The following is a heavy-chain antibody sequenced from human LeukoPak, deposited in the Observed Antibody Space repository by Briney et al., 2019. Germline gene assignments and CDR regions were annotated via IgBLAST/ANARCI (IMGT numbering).Heavy chain of an antibody. Sequence: ASVKVSCKPSGYTFTGYYIHWVRQAPGQGLEWMGWINPNSGGTDYAQKFQGRVTMTRDTSISTAYMELSSLRSDDTAVYYCASGEYCSSTSCSPRIDAFDIWGQGTMVTVSS. J-gene: IGHJ3*02. CDR2: INPNSGGT. CDR3: ASGEYCSSTSCSPRIDAFDI. D-gene: IGHD2-2*01. V-gene: IGHV1-2*02. CDR1: GYTFTGYY.